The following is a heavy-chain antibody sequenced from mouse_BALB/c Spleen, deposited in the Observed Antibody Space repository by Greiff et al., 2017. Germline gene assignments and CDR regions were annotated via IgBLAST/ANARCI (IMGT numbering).Heavy chain of an antibody. D-gene: IGHD2-4*01. CDR1: GYTFTSYW. CDR2: INPSTGYT. J-gene: IGHJ2*01. Sequence: VQLQQSGAELAKPGASVKMSCKASGYTFTSYWMHWVKQRPGQGLEWIGYINPSTGYTEYNQKFKDKATLTADKSSSTAYMQLSSLTSEDSAVYYCARFYYDYYWGQGTTLTVSS. V-gene: IGHV1-7*01. CDR3: ARFYYDYY.